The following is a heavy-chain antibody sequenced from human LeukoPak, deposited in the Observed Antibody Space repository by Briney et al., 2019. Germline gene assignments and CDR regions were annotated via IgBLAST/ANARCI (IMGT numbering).Heavy chain of an antibody. CDR3: AKERQLLQGFDY. Sequence: GKSLRLSCAASGFTFSGYPIHWVRQAPGKGLEWVAAISYDGSNKYYADSVKGRFTISRDNSKNTLYLQMNSLRAEDTAVYYCAKERQLLQGFDYWGQGTLVTVSS. CDR2: ISYDGSNK. J-gene: IGHJ4*02. D-gene: IGHD5-24*01. V-gene: IGHV3-30-3*02. CDR1: GFTFSGYP.